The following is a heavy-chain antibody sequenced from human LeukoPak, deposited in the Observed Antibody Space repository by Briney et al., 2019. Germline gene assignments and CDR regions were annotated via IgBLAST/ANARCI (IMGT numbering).Heavy chain of an antibody. Sequence: AGGSLILSCAASGFTVSSNYMSWVRQAPGKGLEWVSVIYSGGSTYYADSVKGRFTISRDNSKNTLYLQMNSLRAEDTAVYYCASLLVAGVASVDYWGQGTLVTVSS. CDR3: ASLLVAGVASVDY. CDR1: GFTVSSNY. D-gene: IGHD6-19*01. CDR2: IYSGGST. V-gene: IGHV3-53*01. J-gene: IGHJ4*02.